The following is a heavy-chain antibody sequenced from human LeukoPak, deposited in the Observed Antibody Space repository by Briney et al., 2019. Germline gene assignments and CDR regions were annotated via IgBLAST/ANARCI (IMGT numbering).Heavy chain of an antibody. J-gene: IGHJ4*02. CDR1: GYTFTSYG. CDR3: ARDLNGGFLEWLFVPFDY. D-gene: IGHD3-3*01. CDR2: ISAYNGNT. Sequence: GASVKVSCKASGYTFTSYGISWVRQAPGQGLEWMGWISAYNGNTNYAQKLQGRVTMTTDTSTSTAYMELRSLRSDDTAVYYCARDLNGGFLEWLFVPFDYWGQGTLVTVSS. V-gene: IGHV1-18*01.